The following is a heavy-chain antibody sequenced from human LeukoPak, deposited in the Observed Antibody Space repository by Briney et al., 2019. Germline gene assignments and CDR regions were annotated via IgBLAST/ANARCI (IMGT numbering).Heavy chain of an antibody. V-gene: IGHV3-21*01. D-gene: IGHD3-22*01. CDR3: ARDFSYYDSSGYTYYFDY. J-gene: IGHJ4*02. CDR1: GLTFSSYS. CDR2: ISSSSSYI. Sequence: PGGSLRLSCAASGLTFSSYSMNWVRQAPGKGLEWVSSISSSSSYIYYADSVKGRFTISRDNAKNSLYLQMNSLRAEDTAVYYCARDFSYYDSSGYTYYFDYWGQGTLVTVSS.